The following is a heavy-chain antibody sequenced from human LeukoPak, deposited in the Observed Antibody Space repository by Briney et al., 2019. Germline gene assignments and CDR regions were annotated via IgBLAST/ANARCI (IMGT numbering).Heavy chain of an antibody. J-gene: IGHJ4*02. CDR2: IYYSGTT. Sequence: SETLSLTCAVYGGSFSSSSYYWGWIRQPPGKGLEWIGSIYYSGTTYYNPSLKSRVTISVDTSNNQFSLKLSSVTAADTSMYYCVTSYGSSWLRFDYWGQGILVTVSS. D-gene: IGHD6-13*01. V-gene: IGHV4-39*01. CDR3: VTSYGSSWLRFDY. CDR1: GGSFSSSSYY.